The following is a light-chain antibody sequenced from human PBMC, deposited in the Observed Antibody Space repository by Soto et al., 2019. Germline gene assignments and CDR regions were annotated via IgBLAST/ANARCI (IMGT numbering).Light chain of an antibody. V-gene: IGKV1-12*01. CDR1: QSINSW. J-gene: IGKJ1*01. CDR2: SAS. CDR3: HQAKSFPWT. Sequence: DIPMTQSPSSVSASVGDRVTITCRASQSINSWLAWYQQKPGKAPKLLIYSASSLQSGVPSRFNGSGSGTDFTLTISSLQPEDFATYYCHQAKSFPWTFGQGTTVDIK.